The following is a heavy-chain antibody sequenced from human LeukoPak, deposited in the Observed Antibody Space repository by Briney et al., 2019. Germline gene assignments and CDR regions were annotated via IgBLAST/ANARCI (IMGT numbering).Heavy chain of an antibody. Sequence: SETLSLTCTVSGGSISTSTYYWGWIRQPPGKGLEWIGTIFYSGSTYYNPSLKSRVTISADTSKNQFSLKVSSVTAADTAVYYCARLWWGYYYYMDVWGKGTTVTISS. V-gene: IGHV4-39*01. D-gene: IGHD4/OR15-4a*01. CDR2: IFYSGST. CDR1: GGSISTSTYY. CDR3: ARLWWGYYYYMDV. J-gene: IGHJ6*03.